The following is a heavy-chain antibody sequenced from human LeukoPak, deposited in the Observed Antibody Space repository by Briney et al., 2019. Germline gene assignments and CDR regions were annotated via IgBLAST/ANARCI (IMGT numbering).Heavy chain of an antibody. Sequence: GALVKVSCKASGGTFSSYSINWVRQAPAQGLEWMGRIIPILGVANYAQKFQGRVSITADKSTSTAYMELSSLRSEDTAVYYCARDDYGGNSPDYWGQGTLVTVSS. CDR2: IIPILGVA. V-gene: IGHV1-69*04. CDR3: ARDDYGGNSPDY. D-gene: IGHD4-23*01. J-gene: IGHJ4*02. CDR1: GGTFSSYS.